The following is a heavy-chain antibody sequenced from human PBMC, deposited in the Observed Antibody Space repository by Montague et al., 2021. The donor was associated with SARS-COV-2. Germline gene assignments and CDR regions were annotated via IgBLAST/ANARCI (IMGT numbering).Heavy chain of an antibody. V-gene: IGHV4-59*01. D-gene: IGHD6-13*01. J-gene: IGHJ4*02. Sequence: SETLSLTCTVSGGSISPYYWNWIRQSPGKGLEWIGDIYYSGSTTYNPSLESRVTISVDTSKNQFFLRLSSVTAADTAVYYCARGIWYANWGQGILVTVSS. CDR3: ARGIWYAN. CDR1: GGSISPYY. CDR2: IYYSGST.